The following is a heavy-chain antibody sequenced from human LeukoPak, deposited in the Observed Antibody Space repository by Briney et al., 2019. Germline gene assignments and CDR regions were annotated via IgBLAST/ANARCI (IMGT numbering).Heavy chain of an antibody. Sequence: ASVKVSCKASGYTFTSYAMHWVRQAPGQRLEWMGWINAGNGNTNYSQKFQGRVTITRDTSASTAYMELSSLRSEDTAVYYCASSGYCSGGSCYPNYFDYWGQGTLVTVSS. CDR1: GYTFTSYA. J-gene: IGHJ4*02. D-gene: IGHD2-15*01. CDR2: INAGNGNT. V-gene: IGHV1-3*01. CDR3: ASSGYCSGGSCYPNYFDY.